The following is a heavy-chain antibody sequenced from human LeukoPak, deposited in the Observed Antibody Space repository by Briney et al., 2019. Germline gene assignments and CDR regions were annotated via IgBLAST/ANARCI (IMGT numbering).Heavy chain of an antibody. CDR3: ARGLGGGMGPPPRY. V-gene: IGHV4-34*01. CDR1: GGSFSGYY. J-gene: IGHJ4*02. D-gene: IGHD5-24*01. Sequence: SETLSLTCAVYGGSFSGYYWSWIRQPPGKGLEWIGEINHSGSTNYNPSLKSRVTISVDTSKNQFSLKLSSVTAADTAVYYCARGLGGGMGPPPRYWGQGTLVTVSS. CDR2: INHSGST.